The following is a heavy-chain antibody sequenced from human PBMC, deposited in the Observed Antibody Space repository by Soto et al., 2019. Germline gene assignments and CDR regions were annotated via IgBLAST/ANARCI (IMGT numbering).Heavy chain of an antibody. CDR2: ISGYNGNT. CDR3: AREGQAPYYYYGMDV. Sequence: QVQVVQSGDEVKKPGASVKVCCKASGYTFTNYGFSWVRQAPGQGLEWMGWISGYNGNTKYAEKFQGRVTMTTDTSTSTAHMEVRSLRSDDTAVYYCAREGQAPYYYYGMDVWGQGTAVTVSS. V-gene: IGHV1-18*01. CDR1: GYTFTNYG. J-gene: IGHJ6*02.